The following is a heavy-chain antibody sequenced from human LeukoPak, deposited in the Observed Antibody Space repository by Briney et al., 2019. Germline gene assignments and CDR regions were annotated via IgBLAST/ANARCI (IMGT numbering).Heavy chain of an antibody. Sequence: PSETLSLTCTVSGGSISSYYWSWIRQPPGKGLEWIGYIYYSGSTNYNPSLKSRVTISVDTSKNQFSLKLSSVTAADTAVYYCARVNSRYYYYMDVWGKGNTVTVSS. CDR2: IYYSGST. V-gene: IGHV4-59*01. CDR3: ARVNSRYYYYMDV. CDR1: GGSISSYY. J-gene: IGHJ6*03.